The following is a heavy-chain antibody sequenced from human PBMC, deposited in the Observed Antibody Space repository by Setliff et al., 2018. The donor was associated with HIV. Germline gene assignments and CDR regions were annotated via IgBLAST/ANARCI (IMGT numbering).Heavy chain of an antibody. V-gene: IGHV4-4*07. CDR3: ARVYSRSWFFFDH. J-gene: IGHJ4*02. CDR2: ISASGST. CDR1: GDSMNDYY. D-gene: IGHD6-13*01. Sequence: SETLSLTCTASGDSMNDYYWSWIRQPADKALEWIGRISASGSTNYNPSLESRVTLSIDTSNNQFSLKLTSVTAADTAVYYCARVYSRSWFFFDHWGQGILVTVS.